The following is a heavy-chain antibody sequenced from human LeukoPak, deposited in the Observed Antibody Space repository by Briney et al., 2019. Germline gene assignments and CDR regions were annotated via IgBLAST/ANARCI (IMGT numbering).Heavy chain of an antibody. Sequence: GGSLRLSCAASGFTFSSYGMHWVRQAPGKGLEWVAFIRYDGSNKYYAGSVKGRFTISRDNSKNTLYLQMNSLRAEDTAVYYCAKDSPSPYQLLRSWFDPWGQGTLVTVSS. V-gene: IGHV3-30*02. CDR2: IRYDGSNK. CDR1: GFTFSSYG. J-gene: IGHJ5*02. CDR3: AKDSPSPYQLLRSWFDP. D-gene: IGHD2-2*01.